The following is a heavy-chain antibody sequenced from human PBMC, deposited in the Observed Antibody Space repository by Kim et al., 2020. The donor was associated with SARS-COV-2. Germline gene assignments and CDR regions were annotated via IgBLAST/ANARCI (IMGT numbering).Heavy chain of an antibody. J-gene: IGHJ2*01. CDR1: GYSFTGYY. CDR3: VRLPSNYWYFDL. V-gene: IGHV1-2*06. Sequence: ASVKVSCTASGYSFTGYYMNWVRQAPGQGLEWMGRINPNTGGTSYAQKFQGRVTMTSDTSISTAYMELSSLTSDDTAVYYCVRLPSNYWYFDLWGRGTLVTVSS. CDR2: INPNTGGT.